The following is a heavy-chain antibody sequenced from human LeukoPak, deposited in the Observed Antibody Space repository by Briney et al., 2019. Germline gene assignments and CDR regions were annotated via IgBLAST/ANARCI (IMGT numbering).Heavy chain of an antibody. CDR3: ARVSSGSYSG. CDR2: IYYSGST. Sequence: PSETLSLTCTASGGSISSYYWSWLRQPPGKGLEWIGYIYYSGSTNYNPSLKSRVTISVDTSKNQFSLKLSSVTAADTAVYYCARVSSGSYSGWGQGTLVTVSS. D-gene: IGHD1-26*01. CDR1: GGSISSYY. J-gene: IGHJ4*02. V-gene: IGHV4-59*01.